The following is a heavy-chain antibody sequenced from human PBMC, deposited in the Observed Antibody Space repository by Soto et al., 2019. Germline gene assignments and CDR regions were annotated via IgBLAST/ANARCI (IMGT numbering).Heavy chain of an antibody. V-gene: IGHV3-30*18. CDR1: GFTFRTYG. CDR2: ISYDGSDQ. Sequence: QVQLVESGGGVVHPGRSLRLSCAASGFTFRTYGLHWVRQAPGKGLEWVAVISYDGSDQYYADSVKGRFTISRDNSKNTLYLQMHSLRPDDTAMYYCAKLVGSASAFDIWGQGTMVTVSS. D-gene: IGHD6-25*01. CDR3: AKLVGSASAFDI. J-gene: IGHJ3*02.